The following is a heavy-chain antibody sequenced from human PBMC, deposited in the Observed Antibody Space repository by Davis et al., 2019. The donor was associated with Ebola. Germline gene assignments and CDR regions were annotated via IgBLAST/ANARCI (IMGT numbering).Heavy chain of an antibody. CDR2: INSDGRTT. J-gene: IGHJ3*02. CDR3: ARDLGMGRRVDAFDI. D-gene: IGHD7-27*01. CDR1: EFTFSSYW. V-gene: IGHV3-74*01. Sequence: HTGGSLRLSCAASEFTFSSYWMPWVRHAPGKGLVWVSRINSDGRTTAYADSVKGRFTISRDNAKNTLYLQMNTLRAEDTAVYYCARDLGMGRRVDAFDIWGQGTMVTVSS.